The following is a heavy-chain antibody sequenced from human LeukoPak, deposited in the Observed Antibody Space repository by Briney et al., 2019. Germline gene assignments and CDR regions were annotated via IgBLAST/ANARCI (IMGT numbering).Heavy chain of an antibody. V-gene: IGHV3-48*03. Sequence: GGSLRLSCAASGFTLSSYEMNWVRQAPGKGLEWVSCIRSSGDTIYYADSVRGRFTISRDNAKNSLYLQMNSLKDEDTAVYYCASPPMSSSGYYFEYWGQGTLVTVSS. D-gene: IGHD6-6*01. CDR2: IRSSGDTI. CDR1: GFTLSSYE. CDR3: ASPPMSSSGYYFEY. J-gene: IGHJ4*02.